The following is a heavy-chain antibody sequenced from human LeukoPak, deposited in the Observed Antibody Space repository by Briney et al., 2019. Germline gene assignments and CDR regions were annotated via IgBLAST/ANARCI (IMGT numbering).Heavy chain of an antibody. D-gene: IGHD3-22*01. J-gene: IGHJ6*02. CDR1: GFTVSGTW. Sequence: GGSLRLSCAASGFTVSGTWMHWVRQAPGKGLEWVAVISYDGSNKYYADSVKGRFTISRDNSKNTLYLQMNSLRAEDTAVYYCARDNYYDSSGYYSYYYGMDVWGQGTTVTVSS. CDR2: ISYDGSNK. CDR3: ARDNYYDSSGYYSYYYGMDV. V-gene: IGHV3-30*03.